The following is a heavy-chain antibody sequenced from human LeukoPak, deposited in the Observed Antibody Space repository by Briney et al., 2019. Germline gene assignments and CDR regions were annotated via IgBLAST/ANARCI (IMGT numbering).Heavy chain of an antibody. Sequence: PGGSLRLSCAASGFSFSSYTMNWVRQGPGKGLEWVSAISGSGDSTYYADSVKGRFTISRDNSKNTLYLQMNSLRAEDTAVYYCAKSMTTVTTSGRVGYWGQGTLVTVSS. D-gene: IGHD4-17*01. CDR1: GFSFSSYT. CDR2: ISGSGDST. V-gene: IGHV3-23*01. J-gene: IGHJ4*02. CDR3: AKSMTTVTTSGRVGY.